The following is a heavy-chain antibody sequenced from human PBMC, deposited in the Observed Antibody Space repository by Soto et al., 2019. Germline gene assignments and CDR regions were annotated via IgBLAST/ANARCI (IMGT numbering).Heavy chain of an antibody. J-gene: IGHJ6*02. Sequence: PSQTLSLTCAISGDSVSSNSAAWNWIRQSPSRGLEWLGRTYYRSKWYSNYAVSVKSRITINPDTSKNQFSLQLNSVTPEDTAVYHSQRINRTSSSDMDVWGQGTTVTVSS. CDR3: QRINRTSSSDMDV. CDR1: GDSVSSNSAA. V-gene: IGHV6-1*01. D-gene: IGHD6-6*01. CDR2: TYYRSKWYS.